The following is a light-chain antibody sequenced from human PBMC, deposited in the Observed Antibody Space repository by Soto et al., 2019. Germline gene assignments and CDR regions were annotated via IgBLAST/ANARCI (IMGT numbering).Light chain of an antibody. CDR2: YDN. Sequence: QSVLTQPPSASGTPGQRVTISCSGSNSNIGSNTVNWYQQLPGTAPKLLIYYDNLRPSGVPDRISGSKSGTSASLAISGLQSDDEADYYCCSYVGARRYVFVIATKVTVL. CDR3: CSYVGARRYV. V-gene: IGLV1-44*01. J-gene: IGLJ1*01. CDR1: NSNIGSNT.